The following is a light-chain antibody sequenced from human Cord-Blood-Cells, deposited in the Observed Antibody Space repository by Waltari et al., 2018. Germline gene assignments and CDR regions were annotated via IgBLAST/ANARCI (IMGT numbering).Light chain of an antibody. V-gene: IGLV3-19*01. CDR1: SLRRYY. J-gene: IGLJ2*01. CDR2: GKN. Sequence: SSELTQDPAVSVALGQPVRITCQGDSLRRYYARWYQQKPGQAPVLVIYGKNNRPAGIQDRFAGASSGKTASVTITWDQAEDEADCYCNSRDTSGNHRVVGGGTNLTVL. CDR3: NSRDTSGNHRV.